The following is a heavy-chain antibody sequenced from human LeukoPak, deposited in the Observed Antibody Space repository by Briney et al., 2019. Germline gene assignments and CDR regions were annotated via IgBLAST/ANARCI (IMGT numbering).Heavy chain of an antibody. CDR2: IYTSGST. CDR1: GGSISSYY. V-gene: IGHV4-4*07. CDR3: ARGYCSSTSCYLFDY. Sequence: TSETLSLTCTVYGGSISSYYWSWIRQPAGKGLEWIGRIYTSGSTNYNPSLKSRVTMSVDTSKNQFSLKLSSVTAADTAVYYCARGYCSSTSCYLFDYWGQGTLVTVSS. D-gene: IGHD2-2*01. J-gene: IGHJ4*02.